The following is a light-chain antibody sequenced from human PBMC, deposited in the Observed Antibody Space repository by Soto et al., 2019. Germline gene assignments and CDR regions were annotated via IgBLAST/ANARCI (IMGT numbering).Light chain of an antibody. Sequence: QAVLTQPPSASGSPGQSVTISCTGTSSDVGGYKYVSWYQQHPGKAPKLMIFEVNKRPSGVPDRFSGSKSGNTASLTVSGLQAEDEADYYCCSYAGMKNLVVFATGTELTV. V-gene: IGLV2-8*01. J-gene: IGLJ1*01. CDR1: SSDVGGYKY. CDR2: EVN. CDR3: CSYAGMKNLVV.